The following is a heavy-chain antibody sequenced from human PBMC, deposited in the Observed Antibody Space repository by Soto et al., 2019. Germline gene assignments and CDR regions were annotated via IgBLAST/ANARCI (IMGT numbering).Heavy chain of an antibody. Sequence: EVQLLDSGGGLVQPGGSLRLSCAASGFTFRNYAMNWVRQAPGRGLEWVSGIGPTGRSTYYLDSVKGRFTISRDNSKNTLYLQMNSLRAEDTAVYYCAKSPPPYCGGDCFSKAAFLYWGQGALVIVSS. V-gene: IGHV3-23*01. CDR2: IGPTGRST. J-gene: IGHJ1*01. CDR3: AKSPPPYCGGDCFSKAAFLY. CDR1: GFTFRNYA. D-gene: IGHD2-21*02.